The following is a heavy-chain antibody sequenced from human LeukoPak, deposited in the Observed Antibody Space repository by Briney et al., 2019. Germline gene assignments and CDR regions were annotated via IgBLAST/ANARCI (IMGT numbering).Heavy chain of an antibody. CDR2: IYYSGST. J-gene: IGHJ4*02. D-gene: IGHD2-2*01. V-gene: IGHV4-39*01. CDR1: GGSISSSSYY. CDR3: ARQRVGGYCSSTSCYAPYYFDY. Sequence: SETLSLTCTVSGGSISSSSYYWGWIRQPPGKGLEWIGSIYYSGSTYYNPSLKSRVTISVDTSKNQFSLKLSSVTAADTAVYYCARQRVGGYCSSTSCYAPYYFDYWGQGTLVTVSS.